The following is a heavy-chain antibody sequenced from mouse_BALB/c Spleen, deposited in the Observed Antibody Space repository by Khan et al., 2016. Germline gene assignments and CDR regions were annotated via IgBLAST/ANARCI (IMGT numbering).Heavy chain of an antibody. CDR3: EACDYDAMDY. Sequence: MQLEESGAELVRSGASVKLSCTASGFNIKDYYMHWVKQRPEQGLEWIGWIDPENGDTEYAPKFQGKATMTADTSSNTAYLQLSSLTSEDTAATYSEACDYDAMDYWGQGTSVTVSS. J-gene: IGHJ4*01. CDR2: IDPENGDT. V-gene: IGHV14-4*02. CDR1: GFNIKDYY.